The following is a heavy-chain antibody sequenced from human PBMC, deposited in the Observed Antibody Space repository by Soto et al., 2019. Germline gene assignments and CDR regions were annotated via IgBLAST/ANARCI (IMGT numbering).Heavy chain of an antibody. CDR2: ISSSSSTI. Sequence: GGSLRLSCAASGFTFSSYSMNWVRQAPGKGLEWVSYISSSSSTIYYADSVKGRFTISRDNAKNSLYLQMNSLRDEDTAVYYCARENDFRTDQEAVVNWFDPWGQGTLVTVSS. J-gene: IGHJ5*02. CDR3: ARENDFRTDQEAVVNWFDP. CDR1: GFTFSSYS. D-gene: IGHD3-3*01. V-gene: IGHV3-48*02.